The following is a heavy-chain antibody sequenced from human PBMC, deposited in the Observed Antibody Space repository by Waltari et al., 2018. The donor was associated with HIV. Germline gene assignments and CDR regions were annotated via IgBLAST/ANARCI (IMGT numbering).Heavy chain of an antibody. Sequence: QLQLQESGPGLVQPSAPLSLTCPVSGGSLSSRCSYWAWIRQPPGTGREWIGSIYYSGSTYYNPSLKSRVTISVDTSKNQFYLKLSSVTAADTAVYYCARHQSRYCSGGSCYLDAFDIWGQGTMVTVSS. CDR3: ARHQSRYCSGGSCYLDAFDI. J-gene: IGHJ3*02. CDR1: GGSLSSRCSY. V-gene: IGHV4-39*01. CDR2: IYYSGST. D-gene: IGHD2-15*01.